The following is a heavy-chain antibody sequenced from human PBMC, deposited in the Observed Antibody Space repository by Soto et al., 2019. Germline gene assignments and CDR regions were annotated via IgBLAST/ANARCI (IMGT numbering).Heavy chain of an antibody. CDR3: ARRISWYYFDS. V-gene: IGHV5-51*01. CDR2: IFPDDSDI. D-gene: IGHD1-1*01. Sequence: GESLKISCKASGYSFNRYWIGWVRQMPGQGLKWMGVIFPDDSDIRHSPAFRGQVTISADKSINTVYLQYTGLKASDTATYYCARRISWYYFDSWGQGTPVTVSS. J-gene: IGHJ4*02. CDR1: GYSFNRYW.